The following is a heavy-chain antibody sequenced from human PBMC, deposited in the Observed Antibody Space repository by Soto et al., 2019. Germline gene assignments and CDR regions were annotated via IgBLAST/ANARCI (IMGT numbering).Heavy chain of an antibody. CDR1: GGSFSGYY. CDR3: ARASKGVGGLAFDI. V-gene: IGHV4-34*01. CDR2: INHSGST. Sequence: SETLSLTCAVYGGSFSGYYWSWIRQPPGKGLEWIGEINHSGSTNYNPSLKSRVTISVDTSKNQFSLKLSSVTAADTAVYYCARASKGVGGLAFDIWGQGTMVTVSS. D-gene: IGHD3-10*01. J-gene: IGHJ3*02.